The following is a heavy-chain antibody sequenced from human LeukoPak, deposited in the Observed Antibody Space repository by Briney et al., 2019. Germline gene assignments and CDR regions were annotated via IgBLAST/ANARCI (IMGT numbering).Heavy chain of an antibody. V-gene: IGHV1-2*02. CDR3: ARVNSGWYGGHYYYYGMDV. D-gene: IGHD6-19*01. J-gene: IGHJ6*02. CDR2: INPNGGGT. CDR1: GYTFTGYY. Sequence: ASVKVSCKASGYTFTGYYMHWVRQAPGQGLEWMGWINPNGGGTNYAQKFQGRVTMTRDTSISTAYMELSRLRSDDTAVYYCARVNSGWYGGHYYYYGMDVWGQGTTVTVSS.